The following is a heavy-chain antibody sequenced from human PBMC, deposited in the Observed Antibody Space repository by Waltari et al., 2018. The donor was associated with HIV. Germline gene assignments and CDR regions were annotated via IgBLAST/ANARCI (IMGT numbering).Heavy chain of an antibody. J-gene: IGHJ5*02. V-gene: IGHV4-4*02. D-gene: IGHD2-21*01. CDR3: VRVVSDGNGSSWLDP. CDR1: GGSLRTYNW. CDR2: IYHPGST. Sequence: QVQLQESGPGQVEPSGTLSLTCAVSGGSLRTYNWWTWVRQPPGKGLAWIGEIYHPGSTNYNKSLKSRVTISVDKSKNQFSLELRSVTAADTAVYYCVRVVSDGNGSSWLDPWGQGTLVTVSS.